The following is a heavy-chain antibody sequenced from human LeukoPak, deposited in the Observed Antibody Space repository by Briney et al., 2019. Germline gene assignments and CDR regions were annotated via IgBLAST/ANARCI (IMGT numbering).Heavy chain of an antibody. J-gene: IGHJ4*02. D-gene: IGHD2-15*01. CDR2: TSFDGSDN. V-gene: IGHV3-30*18. Sequence: GGSLRLSCAASGFTFSTYGMHWVRQAPGKGLEWLAVTSFDGSDNYYADSVKGRFTISRDNSKSTLYLQMNNLRPEDTAVYHCAKDRKDLAVMVAAALDYWGQGTLVTVSS. CDR3: AKDRKDLAVMVAAALDY. CDR1: GFTFSTYG.